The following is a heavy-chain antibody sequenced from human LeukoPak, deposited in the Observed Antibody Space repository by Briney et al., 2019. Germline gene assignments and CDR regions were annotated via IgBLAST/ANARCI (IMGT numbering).Heavy chain of an antibody. CDR1: GGSFSGYY. Sequence: KPSETLSLTCAVYGGSFSGYYWSWIRQPPGKGLEWIGEINHSGSTNHNPSLKSRVTISVDTSKNQFSLKLSSVTAADTAVYYCARWRVGLGSMLGSSNRRTRLQNWFDPWGQGTLVTVSS. J-gene: IGHJ5*02. CDR2: INHSGST. CDR3: ARWRVGLGSMLGSSNRRTRLQNWFDP. V-gene: IGHV4-34*01. D-gene: IGHD6-13*01.